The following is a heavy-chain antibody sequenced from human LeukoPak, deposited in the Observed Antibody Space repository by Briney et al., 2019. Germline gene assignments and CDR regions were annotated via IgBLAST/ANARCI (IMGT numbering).Heavy chain of an antibody. V-gene: IGHV4-38-2*02. CDR3: ARQGRGSWGYYFDY. J-gene: IGHJ4*02. CDR1: GYSISSGYY. CDR2: IYHSGST. D-gene: IGHD1-26*01. Sequence: SETLSLTCTVSGYSISSGYYWGWIRQPPGKGLEWIGTIYHSGSTYYNPSLKSRVTISVDTSKNQFSLKLSSVTAADTAVYYCARQGRGSWGYYFDYWGQGTLVTVSS.